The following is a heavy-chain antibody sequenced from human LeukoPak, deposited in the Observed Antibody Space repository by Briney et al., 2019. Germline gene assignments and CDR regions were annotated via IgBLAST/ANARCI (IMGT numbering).Heavy chain of an antibody. CDR2: IRSKANSYAT. J-gene: IGHJ4*02. Sequence: GGSLRLSCAASGFTFSGSAMHWVRQASGKGLEWVGRIRSKANSYATAYAASVKGRFTISRDDSKNTAYLQMNSLKTEDTAVYYRTTGKTYDSSAYYTRFWGQGTLVTVSS. CDR1: GFTFSGSA. D-gene: IGHD3-22*01. CDR3: TTGKTYDSSAYYTRF. V-gene: IGHV3-73*01.